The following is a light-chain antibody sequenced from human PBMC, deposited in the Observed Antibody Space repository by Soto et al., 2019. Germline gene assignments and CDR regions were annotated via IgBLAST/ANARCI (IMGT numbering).Light chain of an antibody. CDR3: QQSYRTPLT. CDR2: AAS. J-gene: IGKJ4*01. Sequence: DIQMTQSPSSLSASVEDRVTITCRASQSISSYLNWYQQKPGKAPKLLIYAASSLQSGVPSRFSGSGSGTDFTLTISSLQPEDFGTYFCQQSYRTPLTFGGGTKVEVK. CDR1: QSISSY. V-gene: IGKV1-39*01.